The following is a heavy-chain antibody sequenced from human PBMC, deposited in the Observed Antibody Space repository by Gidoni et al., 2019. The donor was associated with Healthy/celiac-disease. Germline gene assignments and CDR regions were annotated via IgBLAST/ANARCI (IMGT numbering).Heavy chain of an antibody. V-gene: IGHV3-30*04. J-gene: IGHJ6*02. CDR2: ISYDGSNK. Sequence: QVQTVESGGGVVQPGRALSLSCAASGFPFSSYAMHWVRQAPGKGREWVAVISYDGSNKYYADSVKGRFTISRDKSKNTLYLQMNSLRAEDTAVYYCAREEVYYYYGMDVWGQGTTVTVSS. CDR3: AREEVYYYYGMDV. CDR1: GFPFSSYA.